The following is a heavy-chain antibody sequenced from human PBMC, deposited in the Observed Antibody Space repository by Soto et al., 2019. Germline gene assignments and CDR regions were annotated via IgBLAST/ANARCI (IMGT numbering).Heavy chain of an antibody. D-gene: IGHD6-13*01. CDR3: ARDLAAAAY. CDR2: INPLPTSGST. V-gene: IGHV1-46*01. CDR1: GYILTNYY. Sequence: ASVKVSCKESGYILTNYYIHWVRQAPGQGLEWMAIINPLPTSGSTNYAQKFQGRVTVTRDTSTSTVYLELSSLRSDDTAVYYCARDLAAAAYWGQGTLVTVSS. J-gene: IGHJ4*02.